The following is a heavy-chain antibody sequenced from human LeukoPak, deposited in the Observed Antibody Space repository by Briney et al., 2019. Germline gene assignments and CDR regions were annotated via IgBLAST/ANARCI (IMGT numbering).Heavy chain of an antibody. CDR1: GDSVSSNSAA. Sequence: SQTLSLTCAISGDSVSSNSAAWNWIRQSRSRGLEWLGRTYYRSKWYNDYAVSVKSRITINPDTSKNQFSLQLNSVTPEDTAVYYCARDRVEDIAAAGPFDYWGQGTLVTVSS. CDR3: ARDRVEDIAAAGPFDY. V-gene: IGHV6-1*01. D-gene: IGHD6-13*01. CDR2: TYYRSKWYN. J-gene: IGHJ4*02.